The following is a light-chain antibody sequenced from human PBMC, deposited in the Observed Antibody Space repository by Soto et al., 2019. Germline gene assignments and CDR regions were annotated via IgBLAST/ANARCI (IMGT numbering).Light chain of an antibody. J-gene: IGKJ5*01. CDR3: QQYGSSIT. Sequence: EIVLTQSPATLSLSPVERATLSCRASQSVSSYLAWYQQKPGQAPRLLIHGATTRATGIPARFSGSGSGTDFTLTISRLEPEDFAVFYCQQYGSSITCGQGTRLEIK. V-gene: IGKV3-20*01. CDR1: QSVSSY. CDR2: GAT.